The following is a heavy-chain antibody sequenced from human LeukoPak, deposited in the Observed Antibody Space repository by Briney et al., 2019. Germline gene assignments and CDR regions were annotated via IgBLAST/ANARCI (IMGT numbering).Heavy chain of an antibody. D-gene: IGHD7-27*01. CDR2: TYYRSKWYK. CDR3: ARSLGTLDN. CDR1: GDSVSSNSAA. J-gene: IGHJ4*02. Sequence: QTLSLTCAISGDSVSSNSAAWNWIRQSPARGLEWLGRTYYRSKWYKEYAVSVKGRITINPDTSKNQFSLQLNSVSPEDTGVYYCARSLGTLDNRGQGTLVTVSS. V-gene: IGHV6-1*01.